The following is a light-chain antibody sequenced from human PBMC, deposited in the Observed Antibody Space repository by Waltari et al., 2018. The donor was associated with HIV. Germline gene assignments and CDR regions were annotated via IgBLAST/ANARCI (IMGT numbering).Light chain of an antibody. V-gene: IGLV2-14*01. J-gene: IGLJ2*01. CDR2: DVS. Sequence: QFALTQPASVSWSPGQSITISCTGTSSDVGGYNYVSWYQQHPGKAPKLMIYDVSNRPSGVSNRFSGSKSGNTASLTISGLQAEDEADYYCSSYTSSSTLVFGGGTKLTV. CDR1: SSDVGGYNY. CDR3: SSYTSSSTLV.